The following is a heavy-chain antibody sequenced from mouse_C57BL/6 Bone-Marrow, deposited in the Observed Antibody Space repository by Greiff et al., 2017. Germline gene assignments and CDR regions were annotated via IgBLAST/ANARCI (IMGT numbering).Heavy chain of an antibody. CDR3: LYFDV. Sequence: VQLQQPGAELVKPGASVKLSCKASGYTFTSYWMHWVKQRPGPGLEWIGMLHPNSSSTNYNEKFKNKATLTVDKSSSTAYMQLCCLSSEDTAFYYCLYFDVWGTGTTVTVSS. CDR2: LHPNSSST. J-gene: IGHJ1*03. CDR1: GYTFTSYW. V-gene: IGHV1-64*01.